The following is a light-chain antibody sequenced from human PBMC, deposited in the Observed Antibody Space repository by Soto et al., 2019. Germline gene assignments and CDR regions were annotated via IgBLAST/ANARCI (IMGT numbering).Light chain of an antibody. J-gene: IGKJ4*01. CDR1: QNVNSN. V-gene: IGKV3-15*01. CDR3: QHYNNWPLT. CDR2: GAS. Sequence: EIVMTQSPATLSVSPGERATLSCRASQNVNSNLAWYQQKPAQAPRLLIYGASTRATGIPARFSGSGSGTEFTLTISNLQSEDFAVYYCQHYNNWPLTFGGGTKVEIK.